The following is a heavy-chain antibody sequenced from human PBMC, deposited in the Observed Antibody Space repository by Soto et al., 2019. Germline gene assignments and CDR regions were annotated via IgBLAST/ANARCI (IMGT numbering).Heavy chain of an antibody. D-gene: IGHD3-10*01. CDR1: GGSFSGYY. CDR3: AGGMVRGVITNYYYYYYGMDV. CDR2: INHSGST. Sequence: SETLSLTCAVYGGSFSGYYWSWIRQPPGKGLEWIGEINHSGSTNYNPSLKSRVTISVDTSKNQFSLKLSSVTASDTAVYYCAGGMVRGVITNYYYYYYGMDVWGQGTTVTVSS. J-gene: IGHJ6*02. V-gene: IGHV4-34*01.